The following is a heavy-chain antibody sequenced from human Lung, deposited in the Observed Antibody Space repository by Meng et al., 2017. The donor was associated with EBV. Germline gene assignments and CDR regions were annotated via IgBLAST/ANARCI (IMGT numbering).Heavy chain of an antibody. V-gene: IGHV1-3*01. CDR3: ARALRYTTGWYFFDY. D-gene: IGHD6-19*01. CDR2: INAGNGNT. CDR1: GDTFGNYG. Sequence: QVKVVESGAEVKKPGASVKVSCKASGDTFGNYGINWVRQAPGQRPEWMGWINAGNGNTKYSQKFQGRGTITRDTSASIVYMELSSLSSEDTAVYYCARALRYTTGWYFFDYWGQGTLVTVSS. J-gene: IGHJ4*02.